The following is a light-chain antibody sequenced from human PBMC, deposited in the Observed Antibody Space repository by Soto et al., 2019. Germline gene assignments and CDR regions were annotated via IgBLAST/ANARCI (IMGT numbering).Light chain of an antibody. CDR3: QQYSSSPWT. CDR2: GVS. V-gene: IGKV3-20*01. J-gene: IGKJ1*01. Sequence: EIVLTQSPGTLSLSPGDRATLSCRASQTVSGSYLAWYQQKPGQAPRLLMYGVSSRATGIPDRFSGSESGRDFTLTIDRLEPEDFAIYYCQQYSSSPWTFGQGTEVEIK. CDR1: QTVSGSY.